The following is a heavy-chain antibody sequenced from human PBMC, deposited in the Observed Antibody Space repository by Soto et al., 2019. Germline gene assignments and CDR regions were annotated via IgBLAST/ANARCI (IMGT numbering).Heavy chain of an antibody. Sequence: APVKVYCKASGYTITIHGFSWVRQAPGQGLEWMGWISAYNGNTNYAQKLQGRVYMNTDTYTSTPYMELRSLRSDDTAVYYCARGTTVETGSYWGQGTLVTVSS. D-gene: IGHD4-17*01. CDR1: GYTITIHG. CDR3: ARGTTVETGSY. CDR2: ISAYNGNT. V-gene: IGHV1-18*01. J-gene: IGHJ4*02.